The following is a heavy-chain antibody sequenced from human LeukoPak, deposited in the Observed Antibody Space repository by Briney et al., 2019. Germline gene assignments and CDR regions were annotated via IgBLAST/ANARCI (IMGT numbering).Heavy chain of an antibody. CDR2: IKQDESEK. CDR3: ARDVGYFDY. J-gene: IGHJ4*02. CDR1: GLTFSSYW. D-gene: IGHD3-3*01. V-gene: IGHV3-7*01. Sequence: GGSLRLSCAASGLTFSSYWMSWVRQAPGKGLEWVANIKQDESEKYYVDSVKGRFTISRDNAKNSLYLQMNSLRAEDTAVYYCARDVGYFDYWGQGTLVTVSS.